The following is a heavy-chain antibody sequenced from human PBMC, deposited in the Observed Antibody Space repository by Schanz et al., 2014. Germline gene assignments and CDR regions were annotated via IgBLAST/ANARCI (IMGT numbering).Heavy chain of an antibody. CDR3: AYYDVLTGFDY. V-gene: IGHV3-48*04. CDR1: GFTFSNHA. D-gene: IGHD3-9*01. J-gene: IGHJ4*02. Sequence: EVQLLESGGGLVKPGGSLRLSCAASGFTFSNHALSWVRQAPGKGLEWVSSISWNSGSIDYADSVKGRFTISRDNAKNSLYLQMNSLTAEDTAVYYCAYYDVLTGFDYWGQGTQVTVSS. CDR2: ISWNSGSI.